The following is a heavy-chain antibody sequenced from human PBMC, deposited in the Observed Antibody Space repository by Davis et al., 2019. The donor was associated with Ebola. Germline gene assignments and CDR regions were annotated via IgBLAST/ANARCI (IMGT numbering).Heavy chain of an antibody. Sequence: ASVKVSCKASGYTFTSYYMHWVRQAPGQGLEWMGIINPSGGSTSYAQKFQGRVTMTRDTSTSTVYMELSSLRSEDTAVYYCAREIRPRRAGTTRGPFDIWGQGTMVTVSS. CDR1: GYTFTSYY. V-gene: IGHV1-46*01. D-gene: IGHD1-1*01. CDR3: AREIRPRRAGTTRGPFDI. J-gene: IGHJ3*02. CDR2: INPSGGST.